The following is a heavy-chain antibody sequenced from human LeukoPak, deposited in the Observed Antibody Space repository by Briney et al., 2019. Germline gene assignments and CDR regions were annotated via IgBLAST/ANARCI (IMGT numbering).Heavy chain of an antibody. CDR3: ARSTPDYYGSGSYLDY. CDR1: GGTFSRYA. D-gene: IGHD3-10*01. V-gene: IGHV1-69*04. CDR2: IIPILGIA. J-gene: IGHJ4*02. Sequence: ASVKVSCKASGGTFSRYAISWVRQAPGQGLEWMGRIIPILGIANYAQKFQGRVTITADKSTSTAYMELSSLRSEDTAVYYCARSTPDYYGSGSYLDYWGQGTLVTVSS.